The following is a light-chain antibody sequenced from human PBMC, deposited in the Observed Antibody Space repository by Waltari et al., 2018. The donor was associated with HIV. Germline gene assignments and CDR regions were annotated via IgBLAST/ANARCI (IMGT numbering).Light chain of an antibody. CDR2: TAS. Sequence: AIQMPQSPTSLPASVGDRVTISCRAGQDIGSDLNWYQQKPGKAPELLIYTASILQSGVPSRFSGGGSGTDFTLTINSLQPEDFATYYCLQSYSFPYTFGQGTQLDIK. J-gene: IGKJ2*01. CDR3: LQSYSFPYT. CDR1: QDIGSD. V-gene: IGKV1-6*01.